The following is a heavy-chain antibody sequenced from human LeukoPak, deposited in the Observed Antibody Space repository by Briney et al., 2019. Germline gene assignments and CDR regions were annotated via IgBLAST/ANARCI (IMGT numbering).Heavy chain of an antibody. CDR2: IIPIFGTA. Sequence: GAPVKVSCKASGGTFSSYAISWVRQAPGQGLEWMGRIIPIFGTANCAQKFQGRVTITTDESTSTAYMELSSLGSEDTAVYYCARVHLGSSWSFDYWGQGTLVTVSS. V-gene: IGHV1-69*05. J-gene: IGHJ4*02. CDR3: ARVHLGSSWSFDY. D-gene: IGHD6-13*01. CDR1: GGTFSSYA.